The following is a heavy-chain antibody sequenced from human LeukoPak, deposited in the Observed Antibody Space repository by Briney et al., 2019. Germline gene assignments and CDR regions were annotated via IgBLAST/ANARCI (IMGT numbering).Heavy chain of an antibody. CDR1: GYTFTSYG. V-gene: IGHV1-18*01. Sequence: ASVKVSCKASGYTFTSYGISWVRQAPGQGPEWMAWISTHNDNTIYAQKFQGRVTMTTDTSTSTVYMELRSLRSDDTAVYYCARDVRSKQQLVIDYWGQGTLVTVSS. CDR3: ARDVRSKQQLVIDY. CDR2: ISTHNDNT. J-gene: IGHJ4*02. D-gene: IGHD6-13*01.